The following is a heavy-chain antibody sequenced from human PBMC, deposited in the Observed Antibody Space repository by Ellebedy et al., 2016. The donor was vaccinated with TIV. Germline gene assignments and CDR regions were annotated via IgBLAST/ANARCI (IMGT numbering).Heavy chain of an antibody. CDR1: GFTVRNNF. J-gene: IGHJ4*02. CDR2: IETGGNT. V-gene: IGHV3-53*01. Sequence: GESLKTSCAASGFTVRNNFMSWVRQPPGKGLEWVSVIETGGNTYYADSVKGRFTISTDNSKDTPYLQMNSLRAEDTAVYYCAKDQVILTGYYLKKGYYFDYWGQGTLVTVSS. D-gene: IGHD3-9*01. CDR3: AKDQVILTGYYLKKGYYFDY.